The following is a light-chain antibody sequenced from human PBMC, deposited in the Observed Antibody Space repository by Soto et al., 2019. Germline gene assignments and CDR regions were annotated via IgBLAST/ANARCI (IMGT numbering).Light chain of an antibody. Sequence: QTVVTQEPSFSVSPGGTVTLTCGLSSGSVSTSYYPSWYQQTPGQAPRTLIYSTNTRSSGVPARFSGSILGNKAALTITGAQADDESDYYCVLDMGSGVVFGGGTKLTVL. CDR1: SGSVSTSYY. V-gene: IGLV8-61*01. J-gene: IGLJ2*01. CDR2: STN. CDR3: VLDMGSGVV.